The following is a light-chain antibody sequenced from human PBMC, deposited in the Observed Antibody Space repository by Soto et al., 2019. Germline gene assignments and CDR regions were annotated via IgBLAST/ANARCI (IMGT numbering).Light chain of an antibody. CDR2: VAS. Sequence: DLRMTQAPTSLSASVGDTVTIICRASQSIANYLSWYQQKPGEAPKLLIYVASNLQSGVPSRFSGSGSGTVFTLTISSLQPEDFATYYCQQTHSKMPFTFGPGTRVDVK. J-gene: IGKJ3*01. CDR3: QQTHSKMPFT. V-gene: IGKV1-39*01. CDR1: QSIANY.